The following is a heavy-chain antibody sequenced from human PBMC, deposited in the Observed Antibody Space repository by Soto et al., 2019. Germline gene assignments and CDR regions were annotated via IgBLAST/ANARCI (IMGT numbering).Heavy chain of an antibody. Sequence: SETLSLTCTVSGGSISSGDYYWSWIRQPPGKGLEWIGYIYYSGSTYYNPSLKSRVTISVDTSKNQFSLKLSSVTAADTAVYYXARPRGCLRDNWFDPWGQGTLVTVSS. D-gene: IGHD4-17*01. V-gene: IGHV4-30-4*01. CDR3: ARPRGCLRDNWFDP. CDR2: IYYSGST. J-gene: IGHJ5*02. CDR1: GGSISSGDYY.